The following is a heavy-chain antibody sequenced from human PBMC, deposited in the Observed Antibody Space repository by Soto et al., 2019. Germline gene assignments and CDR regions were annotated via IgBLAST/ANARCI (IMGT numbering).Heavy chain of an antibody. Sequence: QVQLQESGPGLVKPSQTLSLTCTVSGGSISSGDDFWTWIRQPPGKGLEWIGYIYYSGSTYYNPSMKGPLTVSVDTSKNPFSLKLSSLTDADTAVYYCARDRAKWKDYYYYGMDVWGQGTTVTVSS. CDR1: GGSISSGDDF. D-gene: IGHD1-20*01. CDR2: IYYSGST. V-gene: IGHV4-30-4*01. J-gene: IGHJ6*02. CDR3: ARDRAKWKDYYYYGMDV.